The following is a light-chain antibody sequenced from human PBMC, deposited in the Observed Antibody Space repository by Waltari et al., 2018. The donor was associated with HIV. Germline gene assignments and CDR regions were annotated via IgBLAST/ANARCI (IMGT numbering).Light chain of an antibody. Sequence: DIQMSQTPRSMSASVGDRVTMTCRASEGIGNWLGWYQQKSGKAPQLLILGASTLQSGVPSRFNGTGSGTTFSLTLTVLHPEDFATYFCQQTSSFPLTFGPGTTLDI. CDR3: QQTSSFPLT. J-gene: IGKJ2*01. V-gene: IGKV1-12*01. CDR1: EGIGNW. CDR2: GAS.